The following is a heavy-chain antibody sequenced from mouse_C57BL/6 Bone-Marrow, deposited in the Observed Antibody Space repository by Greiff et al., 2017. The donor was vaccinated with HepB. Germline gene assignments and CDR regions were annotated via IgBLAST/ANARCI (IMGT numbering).Heavy chain of an antibody. J-gene: IGHJ3*01. CDR3: ARRTRDGSSSAWFAY. CDR1: GYTFTSYW. D-gene: IGHD1-1*01. V-gene: IGHV1-64*01. Sequence: VQLQQPGAELVKPGASVKLSCKASGYTFTSYWMHWVKQRPGQGLEWIGMIHPNSGGTNYNEKFKSKATLTVDTSASTAYMQHSSLTAEDSAVYYCARRTRDGSSSAWFAYWGQGTLVTVSA. CDR2: IHPNSGGT.